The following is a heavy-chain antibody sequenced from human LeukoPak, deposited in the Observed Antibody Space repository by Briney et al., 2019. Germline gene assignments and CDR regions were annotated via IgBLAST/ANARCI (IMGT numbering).Heavy chain of an antibody. D-gene: IGHD4-23*01. Sequence: SETLSLTCAVYGGSFSGYYWSWIRQHPGKGLEWIGYIYYSGSTYYNPSLKSRVTISVDTSKNQFSLKLSSVTAADTAVYYCARDPYGGDYWGQGTLVTVSS. J-gene: IGHJ4*02. CDR2: IYYSGST. CDR1: GGSFSGYY. CDR3: ARDPYGGDY. V-gene: IGHV4-31*11.